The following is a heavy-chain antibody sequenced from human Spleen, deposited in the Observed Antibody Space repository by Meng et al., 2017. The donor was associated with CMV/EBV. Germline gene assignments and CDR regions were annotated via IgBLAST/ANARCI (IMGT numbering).Heavy chain of an antibody. CDR1: GGPFSGYY. CDR2: INHSGST. J-gene: IGHJ3*02. Sequence: GSLRLSCTVSGGPFSGYYWIWIRQPPGKGLEWIGEINHSGSTNYNPSLKSRLTISVDTSKKQFSLKLTSVTAADSAVYYCARDSSDSVAFDIWGQGAMVTVSS. D-gene: IGHD3-22*01. V-gene: IGHV4-34*01. CDR3: ARDSSDSVAFDI.